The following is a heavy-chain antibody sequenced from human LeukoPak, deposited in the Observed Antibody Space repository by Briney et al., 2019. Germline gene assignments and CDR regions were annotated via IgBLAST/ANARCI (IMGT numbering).Heavy chain of an antibody. CDR3: AKERSLNGGYSDGYFDH. V-gene: IGHV3-23*01. CDR2: ISNSGSNT. D-gene: IGHD4-23*01. J-gene: IGHJ4*02. Sequence: PGGSLRLSCVASGFTFSNYAMSWVRQTPGKGLEWVSVISNSGSNTYYADSVKGRFTISRDNSKNTLYLQMNSLRAEDTALYHCAKERSLNGGYSDGYFDHWGQGTLVIVSS. CDR1: GFTFSNYA.